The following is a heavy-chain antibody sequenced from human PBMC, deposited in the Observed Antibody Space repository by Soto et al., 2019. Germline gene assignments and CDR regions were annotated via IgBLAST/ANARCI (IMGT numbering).Heavy chain of an antibody. D-gene: IGHD2-2*02. J-gene: IGHJ6*01. CDR3: ARVGVVPAAISQYYYYGMDV. CDR1: GFTFSSYW. CDR2: IKQDGSEK. Sequence: PGGSLRLSCAASGFTFSSYWMSWVRQAPGKGLEWVANIKQDGSEKYYVDSVKGRFTISRDNAKNSLYLQMNSLRAEDTAVYYCARVGVVPAAISQYYYYGMDVWGQGTTVTVSS. V-gene: IGHV3-7*01.